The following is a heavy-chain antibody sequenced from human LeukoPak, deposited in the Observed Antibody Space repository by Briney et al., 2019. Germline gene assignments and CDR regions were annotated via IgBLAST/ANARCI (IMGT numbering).Heavy chain of an antibody. Sequence: ASVKVSSKASGYTFTSYGISWVRQAPGQGLEWMGWISAYNGNTDYAQKLQGRVTMTTDTSTSTGYMELRSLRSDDTAVYYCARVFGDYGNWFDPWGQGTLVTVSS. CDR3: ARVFGDYGNWFDP. V-gene: IGHV1-18*04. D-gene: IGHD4-17*01. CDR2: ISAYNGNT. J-gene: IGHJ5*02. CDR1: GYTFTSYG.